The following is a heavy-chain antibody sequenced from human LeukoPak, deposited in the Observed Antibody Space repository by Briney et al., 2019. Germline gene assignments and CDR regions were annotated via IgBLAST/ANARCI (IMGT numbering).Heavy chain of an antibody. J-gene: IGHJ4*02. Sequence: SETLSLTCTVSGGSISSYYWSWIRQPPGKGLEWIGYIYSSGCTNYNPSLKSRVTISVDTSKNQFSLKLSSVTAADTAVYYCARVRGYDILTGYFDYWGQGTLVTVSS. CDR1: GGSISSYY. D-gene: IGHD3-9*01. CDR2: IYSSGCT. CDR3: ARVRGYDILTGYFDY. V-gene: IGHV4-59*01.